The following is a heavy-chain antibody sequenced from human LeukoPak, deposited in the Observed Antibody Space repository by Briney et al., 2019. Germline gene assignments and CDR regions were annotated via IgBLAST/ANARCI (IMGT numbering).Heavy chain of an antibody. CDR1: GFTFSSYG. Sequence: GGSLRLSCAASGFTFSSYGMHWVRQAPGKGLEWVAVISYDGSNKYYADSVKGRFTISRDNSKNTLYLQMNSLRAEDTAVYYCAKDPGDIAAALGVFDYWGQGTLVTVSS. V-gene: IGHV3-30*18. J-gene: IGHJ4*02. CDR2: ISYDGSNK. D-gene: IGHD6-13*01. CDR3: AKDPGDIAAALGVFDY.